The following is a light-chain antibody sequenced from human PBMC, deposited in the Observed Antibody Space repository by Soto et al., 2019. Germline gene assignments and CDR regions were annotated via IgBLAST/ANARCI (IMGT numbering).Light chain of an antibody. J-gene: IGKJ5*01. CDR2: DAS. V-gene: IGKV3-11*01. CDR3: QQRSNWPIT. Sequence: EIVLTQSPATLSLSPVERATLSCMASQSVSSYFAWYQQKPGQAPRLLIYDASNRATGIPARFSGSGSGTDFTLTISSLEPEDFAVYYCQQRSNWPITFGQGTRLEIK. CDR1: QSVSSY.